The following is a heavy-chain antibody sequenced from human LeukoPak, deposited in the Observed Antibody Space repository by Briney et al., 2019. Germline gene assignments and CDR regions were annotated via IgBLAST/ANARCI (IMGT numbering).Heavy chain of an antibody. Sequence: SQTLSLTCTVSGGSISSGSYYWSWIRQPAGKGLEWIGRIYTSGSTNYNPSLKSRVTISVDTSKNQLSLKLSSVTAADTAVYYCARGGGTNSSPWGFDYWGQGTLVTVSS. CDR3: ARGGGTNSSPWGFDY. D-gene: IGHD6-6*01. V-gene: IGHV4-61*02. J-gene: IGHJ4*02. CDR1: GGSISSGSYY. CDR2: IYTSGST.